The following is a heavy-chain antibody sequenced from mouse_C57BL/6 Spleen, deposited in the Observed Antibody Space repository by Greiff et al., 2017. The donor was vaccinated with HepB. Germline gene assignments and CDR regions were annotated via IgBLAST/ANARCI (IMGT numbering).Heavy chain of an antibody. CDR3: AKNHPRDYYAMDY. D-gene: IGHD3-1*01. J-gene: IGHJ4*01. V-gene: IGHV2-5*01. CDR1: GFSLTSYG. Sequence: VKLQESGPGLVQPSQSLSITCTVSGFSLTSYGVHWVRQSPGKGLEWLGVIWRGGSTDYNAAFMSRLSITKDNSKSQVFFKMNSLQADDTAIYYCAKNHPRDYYAMDYWGQGTSVTVSS. CDR2: IWRGGST.